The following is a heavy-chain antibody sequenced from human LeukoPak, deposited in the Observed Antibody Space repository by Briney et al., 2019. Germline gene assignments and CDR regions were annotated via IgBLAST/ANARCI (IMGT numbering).Heavy chain of an antibody. CDR3: ARAWGEHIAAPGSGDWFDP. J-gene: IGHJ5*02. D-gene: IGHD6-13*01. Sequence: SETLSLTCTVSGGSISSSSYYWGWIRQPPGKGLEGIGSIYYSGSTNYNPSLKSRVTISVDKSKNQFSLKLSSVTAADTAVYYCARAWGEHIAAPGSGDWFDPWGQGSLVTVSS. V-gene: IGHV4-39*07. CDR2: IYYSGST. CDR1: GGSISSSSYY.